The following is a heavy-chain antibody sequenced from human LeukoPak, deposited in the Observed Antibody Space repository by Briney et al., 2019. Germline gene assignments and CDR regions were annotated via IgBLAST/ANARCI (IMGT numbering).Heavy chain of an antibody. CDR2: ISWSSGSI. D-gene: IGHD3-3*01. J-gene: IGHJ4*02. CDR1: GFTFGDYA. V-gene: IGHV3-9*01. Sequence: GGSLRLSCAASGFTFGDYAMHWVRQAPGKGLDWVSGISWSSGSIDYADSVKGRFTISRDNAKNTLYLQMNSLRAEDTAVYYCARELSGELTIFGVVITGIDYWGQGTLVTVSS. CDR3: ARELSGELTIFGVVITGIDY.